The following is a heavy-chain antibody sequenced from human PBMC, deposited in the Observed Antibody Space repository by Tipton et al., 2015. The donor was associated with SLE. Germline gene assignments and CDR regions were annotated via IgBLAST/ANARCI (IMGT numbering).Heavy chain of an antibody. J-gene: IGHJ4*02. CDR2: IIYSGGST. Sequence: GSLRLSCAASGFTFTNSAMTWVRQAPGKGLEWVSIIYSGGSTYYADSIKGRFAISRDNSNKKLYLQMNSLRVEDSAVYYCAKAFRNYNEYWGQGTLVTVSS. V-gene: IGHV3-23*03. D-gene: IGHD2/OR15-2a*01. CDR1: GFTFTNSA. CDR3: AKAFRNYNEY.